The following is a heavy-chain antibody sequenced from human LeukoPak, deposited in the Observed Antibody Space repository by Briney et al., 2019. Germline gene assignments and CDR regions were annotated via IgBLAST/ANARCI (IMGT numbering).Heavy chain of an antibody. J-gene: IGHJ3*02. Sequence: SETLSLTCTVSGGSISSYYWHWIRPPPGKGLEWIGYIYYSGSTNYNPSLKSRVTISVDTPKNQFSLKLSSVTAADTAVYYCARSLYYYGSDSFDIWGQGTMVTVSS. CDR2: IYYSGST. D-gene: IGHD3-10*01. CDR1: GGSISSYY. CDR3: ARSLYYYGSDSFDI. V-gene: IGHV4-59*01.